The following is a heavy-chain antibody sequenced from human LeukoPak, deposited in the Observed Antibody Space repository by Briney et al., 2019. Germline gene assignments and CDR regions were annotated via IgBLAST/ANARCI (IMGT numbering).Heavy chain of an antibody. V-gene: IGHV1-2*02. Sequence: ASVKVSCKASGYTFTGYYMHWVRQAPGQGLEWMGWINPNSGGTNYAQNFQGRVTMTRDTSITTAYMELSRLRSDDTAVYYCARRHFLSGNYYTDYWGQGTLVTVSS. J-gene: IGHJ4*02. D-gene: IGHD3-10*01. CDR3: ARRHFLSGNYYTDY. CDR1: GYTFTGYY. CDR2: INPNSGGT.